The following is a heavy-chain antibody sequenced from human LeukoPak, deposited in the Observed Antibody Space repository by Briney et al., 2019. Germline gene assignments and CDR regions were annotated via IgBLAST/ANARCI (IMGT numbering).Heavy chain of an antibody. CDR3: AREEVAGTVNYYYYGTDV. J-gene: IGHJ6*04. D-gene: IGHD6-19*01. V-gene: IGHV3-30*04. CDR1: GFTFSSYA. Sequence: PGGSLRLSCAASGFTFSSYAMHWVRQAPGKGLEWVAVISYDGGNKYYADSVKGRFTISRDNSKNTLYLQMNSLRAEDTAVYYCAREEVAGTVNYYYYGTDVWGKGTTVTVSS. CDR2: ISYDGGNK.